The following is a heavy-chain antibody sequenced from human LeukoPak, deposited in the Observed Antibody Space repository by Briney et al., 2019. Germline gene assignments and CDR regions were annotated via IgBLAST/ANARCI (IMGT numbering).Heavy chain of an antibody. CDR3: ARDGSSGFTMVRKSAFDI. V-gene: IGHV4-59*01. J-gene: IGHJ3*02. Sequence: PSETLSLTCTVSGGSISSYYWSWIRQPPGKGLEWIGYIYYSGSTNYNPSLKSRVTISVDTSKNQFSLKLSSVTAADTAVYYCARDGSSGFTMVRKSAFDIWGQGTMVTVSS. CDR1: GGSISSYY. CDR2: IYYSGST. D-gene: IGHD3-10*01.